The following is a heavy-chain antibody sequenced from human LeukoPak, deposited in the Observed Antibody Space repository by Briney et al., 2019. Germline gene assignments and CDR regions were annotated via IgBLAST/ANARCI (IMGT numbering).Heavy chain of an antibody. CDR2: IHYSGST. J-gene: IGHJ4*02. V-gene: IGHV4-59*01. Sequence: SETLSLTCTVSGGSISSYYWSWIRQPPGKGLEWIGYIHYSGSTNYNPSLKSRVTISVDTSKNQFSLKLSSVTAADTAVYYCARTHYGGNSFYYFDYWGQGTLVTVSS. CDR3: ARTHYGGNSFYYFDY. CDR1: GGSISSYY. D-gene: IGHD4-23*01.